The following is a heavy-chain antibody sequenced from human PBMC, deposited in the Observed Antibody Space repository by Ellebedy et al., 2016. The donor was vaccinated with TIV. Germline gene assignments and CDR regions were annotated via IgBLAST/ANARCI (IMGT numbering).Heavy chain of an antibody. V-gene: IGHV3-30-3*01. CDR1: GFSFTTPA. CDR3: AKDPYYDSSAYADSHYYYMDV. J-gene: IGHJ6*03. Sequence: GESLKISXAASGFSFTTPAMHWVRQTPDRGLEWVTVISYDGTHNDYANSVKRRFTISRDNSENMVYLQMNSLRADDTAVYYCAKDPYYDSSAYADSHYYYMDVWGKGTTVTVSS. CDR2: ISYDGTHN. D-gene: IGHD3-22*01.